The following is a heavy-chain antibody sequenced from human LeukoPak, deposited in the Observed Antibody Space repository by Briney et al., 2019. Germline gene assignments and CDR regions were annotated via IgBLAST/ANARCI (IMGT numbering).Heavy chain of an antibody. V-gene: IGHV4-38-2*02. Sequence: SETLSLTCTVSGYSISSGYYWGWIRQPPGKGLEWIGSIYHSGSTYYNPSLKSRVTISVDTSKNQFSLKLSSVTAADTAVYYCARVGATSAFDIWGQGTMVTVSS. J-gene: IGHJ3*02. CDR1: GYSISSGYY. D-gene: IGHD1-26*01. CDR3: ARVGATSAFDI. CDR2: IYHSGST.